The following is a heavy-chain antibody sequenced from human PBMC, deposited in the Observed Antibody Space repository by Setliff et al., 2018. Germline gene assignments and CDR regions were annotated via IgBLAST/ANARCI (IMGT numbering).Heavy chain of an antibody. CDR2: IFHTGST. J-gene: IGHJ2*01. CDR1: GESIDSVATGNHY. V-gene: IGHV4-61*10. Sequence: SETLSLTCIVSGESIDSVATGNHYWNWIRQPVGKGLEWIGHIFHTGSTKYNPSLRSRVTISVDTSENYFSLRLTSVTAADTAVYYCARAPPSVPYGDYGPRQYFDLWGRGSLVTVSS. CDR3: ARAPPSVPYGDYGPRQYFDL. D-gene: IGHD4-17*01.